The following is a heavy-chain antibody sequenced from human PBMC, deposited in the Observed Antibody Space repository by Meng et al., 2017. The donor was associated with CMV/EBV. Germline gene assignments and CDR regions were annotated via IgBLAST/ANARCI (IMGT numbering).Heavy chain of an antibody. D-gene: IGHD3-3*01. Sequence: SETLSLTCTVSGGSISSSSYYWGWIRQPPGKGLEWIGSIYYSGSTYYNPSLKSRVIISVDTSKNQFSLKLSSVTAADTAVYYCASSVKHITIFGVAKTNLNFDYWGQGTLVTVSS. J-gene: IGHJ4*02. CDR1: GGSISSSSYY. V-gene: IGHV4-39*07. CDR2: IYYSGST. CDR3: ASSVKHITIFGVAKTNLNFDY.